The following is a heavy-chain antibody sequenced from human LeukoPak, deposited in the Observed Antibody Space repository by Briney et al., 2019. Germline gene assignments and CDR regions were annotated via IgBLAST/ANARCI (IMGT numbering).Heavy chain of an antibody. D-gene: IGHD1-26*01. CDR3: ARGAAPPLNWFDP. V-gene: IGHV5-10-1*01. Sequence: GESLKISCKGYEYRFSTNWIGWVRQMPGKGLEWMGRIDPSDSYTSYSPSFQGHVTISADKSISTAYLQWSSLKASDTAMYYCARGAAPPLNWFDPWGQGTLVTVSS. J-gene: IGHJ5*02. CDR2: IDPSDSYT. CDR1: EYRFSTNW.